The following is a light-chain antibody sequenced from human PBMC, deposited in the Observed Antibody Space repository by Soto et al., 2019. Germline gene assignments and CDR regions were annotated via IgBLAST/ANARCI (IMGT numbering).Light chain of an antibody. CDR2: SAS. V-gene: IGKV3-15*01. CDR3: QQYDDWPPLT. CDR1: QSVSSN. J-gene: IGKJ4*01. Sequence: EIVMTQSPATLSVSPGESATLSCRASQSVSSNLAWYQQKPGQAPRLLMYSASTRATGIPARFSGSGSGTEFTLTISSLQSEDFAVYYCQQYDDWPPLTFGGGTKVEIK.